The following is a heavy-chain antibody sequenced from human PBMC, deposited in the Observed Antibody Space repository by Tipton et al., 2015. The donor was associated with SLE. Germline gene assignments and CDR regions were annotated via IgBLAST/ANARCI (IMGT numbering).Heavy chain of an antibody. CDR1: GYSFTNSW. D-gene: IGHD3-16*01. CDR3: AIRWVQTVFYY. V-gene: IGHV5-51*03. CDR2: IDPSDSDT. J-gene: IGHJ4*02. Sequence: QLVQSGAEVKKPGEALQISCKTSGYSFTNSWIVWFRHMPGKGLECMGMIDPSDSDTRYNPSFQGHVSMSIDRSTTTAYLQWRSLKSSDSAMYFCAIRWVQTVFYYWGQGTLVTVSS.